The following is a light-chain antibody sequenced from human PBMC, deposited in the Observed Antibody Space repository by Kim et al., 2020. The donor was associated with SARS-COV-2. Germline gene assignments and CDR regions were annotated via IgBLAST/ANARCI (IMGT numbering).Light chain of an antibody. Sequence: IQVTQSPSSLSASLGDRVTLTCRTSRVVNNYLNWYQQKPGKAPTLLISTTSYLQNGVPSRFSGSGSETEFTLTISGLQPEDFATYYCQQSFSPPRTFGGGTRVEIK. CDR2: TTS. V-gene: IGKV1-39*01. J-gene: IGKJ4*01. CDR1: RVVNNY. CDR3: QQSFSPPRT.